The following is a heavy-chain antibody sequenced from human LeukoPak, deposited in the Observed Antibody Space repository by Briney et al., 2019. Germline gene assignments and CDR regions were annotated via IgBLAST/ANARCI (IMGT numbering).Heavy chain of an antibody. V-gene: IGHV4-39*01. CDR2: ISYSEST. J-gene: IGHJ5*02. D-gene: IGHD3-10*01. CDR3: ARHVGPDTRITMLRGVSFPRYNNWFDP. CDR1: GGSFSSNTYY. Sequence: PSETLSLTCTVAGGSFSSNTYYWGWIRQPPGKGLEWIGSISYSESTYYNPSLKSRVTISVDTSKSLFSLALLSVAAADTAVYYCARHVGPDTRITMLRGVSFPRYNNWFDPWGQGTLVTVSS.